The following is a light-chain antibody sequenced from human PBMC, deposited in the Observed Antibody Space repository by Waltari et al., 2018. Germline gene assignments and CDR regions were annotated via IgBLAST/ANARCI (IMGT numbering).Light chain of an antibody. CDR2: EVS. Sequence: QSALTQPASVSGSPGQSITISCTGTSSDVGGYNYVSWYQQHPDKAPKLMIYEVSNRPSGVSNRFSGSKSGNTASLTISGLQAEDEADYYCSSYRSSGTLVFGGGTKLTVL. CDR3: SSYRSSGTLV. J-gene: IGLJ2*01. CDR1: SSDVGGYNY. V-gene: IGLV2-14*01.